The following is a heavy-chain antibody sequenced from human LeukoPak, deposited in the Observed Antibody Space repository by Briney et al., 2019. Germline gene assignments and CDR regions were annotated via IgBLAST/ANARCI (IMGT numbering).Heavy chain of an antibody. CDR3: AREWDPYSNSAYYSGMDV. J-gene: IGHJ6*02. CDR2: ISISSSYI. Sequence: GGSLRLSCAASGFTFSSYSMNWVRQAPGKGLEWVSPISISSSYIYYADSVKGRFTISRDNAKNSLYLQMNSLRAEDTAVYYCAREWDPYSNSAYYSGMDVWGQGTTVTVSS. D-gene: IGHD4-11*01. V-gene: IGHV3-21*01. CDR1: GFTFSSYS.